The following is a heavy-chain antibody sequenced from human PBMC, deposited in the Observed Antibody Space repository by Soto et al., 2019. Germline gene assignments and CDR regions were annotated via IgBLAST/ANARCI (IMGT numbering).Heavy chain of an antibody. V-gene: IGHV4-59*01. D-gene: IGHD5-12*01. CDR1: GGSMNSYY. CDR3: ARWLGNIFDD. Sequence: XATLSLTCTVSGGSMNSYYWSWIRLPPGKGLEWIGYIHHSGSTNYSPSLKSRVTISVDTSKDQFSLKLRSVTAADTAVYFCARWLGNIFDDWGPGTLVTVSS. CDR2: IHHSGST. J-gene: IGHJ4*02.